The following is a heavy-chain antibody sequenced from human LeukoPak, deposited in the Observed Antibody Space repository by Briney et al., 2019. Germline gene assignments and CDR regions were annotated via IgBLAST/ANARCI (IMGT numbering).Heavy chain of an antibody. CDR1: GFTFDDYA. D-gene: IGHD6-19*01. V-gene: IGHV3-9*01. Sequence: GGSLRLSCAASGFTFDDYAMHWVRQAPGKGLEWVSGISWNSGSIGYADSVKGRFTISRDNSKNTLYLQMNSLRAEDTAVYYCARESIAVATDYWGQGTLVTVSS. CDR2: ISWNSGSI. J-gene: IGHJ4*02. CDR3: ARESIAVATDY.